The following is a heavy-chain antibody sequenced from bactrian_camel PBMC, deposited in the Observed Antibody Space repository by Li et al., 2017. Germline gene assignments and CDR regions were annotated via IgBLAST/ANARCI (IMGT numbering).Heavy chain of an antibody. CDR2: IRRSGGET. CDR3: AVTPLFIASGGATCGGPGRGNEYLY. Sequence: VQLVESGGGSVQTGGSLRLSCVVSGHSRGSNCVGWYRLPPGRAPAEREGIAAIRRSGGETWYAGSVKGRFTISQDKGTVYLQMTSLKPEDTDRYYCAVTPLFIASGGATCGGPGRGNEYLYWGQGTQVTVS. CDR1: GHSRGSNC. J-gene: IGHJ4*01. V-gene: IGHV3-3*01. D-gene: IGHD7*01.